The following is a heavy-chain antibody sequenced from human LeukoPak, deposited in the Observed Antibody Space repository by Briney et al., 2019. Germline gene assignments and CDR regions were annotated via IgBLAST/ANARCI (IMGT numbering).Heavy chain of an antibody. Sequence: RASETLSLTCTVSGGSISSSSYYWGWIRQPPGKGLEWIGSIYYSGSTYYNPSLKSRVTISVDTSKNQFSLKLSSVTAADTAVYYCARARIAARLPFDYWGLGTLVTVSS. CDR2: IYYSGST. D-gene: IGHD6-6*01. CDR3: ARARIAARLPFDY. V-gene: IGHV4-39*07. J-gene: IGHJ4*02. CDR1: GGSISSSSYY.